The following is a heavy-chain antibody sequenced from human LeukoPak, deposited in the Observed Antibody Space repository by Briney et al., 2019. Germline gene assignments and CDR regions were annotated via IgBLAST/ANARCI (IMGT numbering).Heavy chain of an antibody. V-gene: IGHV1-46*01. CDR2: INPSGGST. J-gene: IGHJ4*02. CDR3: ARASGGTSSALFY. Sequence: ASVKVSCKASGYTFTNYYMHWVRQAPGQGLQWMGLINPSGGSTNYAQKFQGRFTMTRDMSTRIVYMELTSLRSEDTAVYYCARASGGTSSALFYWGQGTLVTVSS. CDR1: GYTFTNYY. D-gene: IGHD6-6*01.